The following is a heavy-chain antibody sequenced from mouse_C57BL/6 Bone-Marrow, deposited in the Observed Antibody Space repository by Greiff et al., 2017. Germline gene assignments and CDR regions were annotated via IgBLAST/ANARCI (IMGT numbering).Heavy chain of an antibody. CDR1: GFTFSDYG. J-gene: IGHJ3*01. CDR3: ARDRGVLCAY. Sequence: EVQLVESGGGLVQPGGSLKLSCAASGFTFSDYGMAWVRQAPRKGPEWVAFISNLAYSIYYADTVTGRFTISRENAKNTLYLEMSHLKSEDTAMYYCARDRGVLCAYWGQGTLVTVAA. V-gene: IGHV5-15*01. CDR2: ISNLAYSI.